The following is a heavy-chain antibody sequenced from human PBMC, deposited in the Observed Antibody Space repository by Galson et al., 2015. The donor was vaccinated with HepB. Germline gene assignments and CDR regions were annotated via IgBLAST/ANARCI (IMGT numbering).Heavy chain of an antibody. V-gene: IGHV3-30*03. D-gene: IGHD3-3*02. CDR1: GFTFSSYG. Sequence: SLRLSCAASGFTFSSYGMHWVRQAPGKGLEWVAVISYDGSNKYYADSVKGRFTISRDNSKNTLYLQMNSLRAEDTAVYYCARTFLEWLLYPSFFDYWGQGTLVTVSS. CDR3: ARTFLEWLLYPSFFDY. CDR2: ISYDGSNK. J-gene: IGHJ4*02.